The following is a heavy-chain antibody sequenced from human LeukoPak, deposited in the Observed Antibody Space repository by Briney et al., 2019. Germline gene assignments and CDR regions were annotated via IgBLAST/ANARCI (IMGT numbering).Heavy chain of an antibody. CDR1: GGSISSGDYY. D-gene: IGHD2-2*01. J-gene: IGHJ4*02. V-gene: IGHV4-30-4*01. Sequence: PSETLSLTCTVSGGSISSGDYYWSWIRQPPGKGLEWIGYIYYSGSTYYNPSLKSRVTISVDTSKNQFSLKLSSVTAADTAVYYCARRAYGYQLLTRAYYFDYWGQGTLVTVSS. CDR3: ARRAYGYQLLTRAYYFDY. CDR2: IYYSGST.